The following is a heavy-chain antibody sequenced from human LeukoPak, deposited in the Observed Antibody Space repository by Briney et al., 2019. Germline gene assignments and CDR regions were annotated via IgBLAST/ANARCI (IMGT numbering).Heavy chain of an antibody. CDR3: AREINYYGSGSYSNWFDP. V-gene: IGHV3-23*01. Sequence: GGSLRLSCAASGFTFSSYAMSWVRQAPGKGLEWVSAISGSGGSTYYADSVKGRFTISRDNSKNTLYLQMNSLRAEDTAVYYCAREINYYGSGSYSNWFDPWGQGTLVTVSS. CDR1: GFTFSSYA. CDR2: ISGSGGST. D-gene: IGHD3-10*01. J-gene: IGHJ5*02.